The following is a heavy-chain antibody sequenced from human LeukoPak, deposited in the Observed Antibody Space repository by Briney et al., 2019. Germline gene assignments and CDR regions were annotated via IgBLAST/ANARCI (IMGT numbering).Heavy chain of an antibody. Sequence: ASVKPSCNASGYTFTDYYIHWVRQAPGQGLEWMGWINPNIGDTKSAQAFQGRVTMTRDTPVNTAYMELSSLRSDDTAVYYCARGSPMTKSFPQDYWGQGTLITVSS. CDR1: GYTFTDYY. CDR2: INPNIGDT. J-gene: IGHJ4*02. CDR3: ARGSPMTKSFPQDY. V-gene: IGHV1-2*02. D-gene: IGHD2-21*01.